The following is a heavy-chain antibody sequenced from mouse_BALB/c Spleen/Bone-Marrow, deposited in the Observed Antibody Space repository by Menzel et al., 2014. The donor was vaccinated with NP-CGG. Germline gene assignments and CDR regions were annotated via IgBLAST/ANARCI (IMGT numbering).Heavy chain of an antibody. CDR1: GYSFTGYF. CDR3: AREGYYYGSSYGNAMDY. J-gene: IGHJ4*01. Sequence: VQLQQSGPELVKPGASVKISCKASGYSFTGYFMNWVMQSHGKSLEWIGRINPYNGDTFYNQKFKGKATLTVDKSSSTAHMELRRLASEDSAVYYCAREGYYYGSSYGNAMDYWGQGTSVTVSS. D-gene: IGHD1-1*01. CDR2: INPYNGDT. V-gene: IGHV1-20*02.